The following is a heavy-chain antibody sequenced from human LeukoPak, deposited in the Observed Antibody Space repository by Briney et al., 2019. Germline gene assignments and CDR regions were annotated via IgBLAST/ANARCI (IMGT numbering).Heavy chain of an antibody. Sequence: GGALRLSCAASGFSFSSYAMSWVRQAPGKGLEWVSSASGSGGTTDYADSVKGRFIISRDNPKNTLYLQMNSLRGEDTAMYYCTKGQSGTSFDPWGQGTLVTVSS. CDR1: GFSFSSYA. D-gene: IGHD2-15*01. J-gene: IGHJ5*02. V-gene: IGHV3-23*01. CDR2: ASGSGGTT. CDR3: TKGQSGTSFDP.